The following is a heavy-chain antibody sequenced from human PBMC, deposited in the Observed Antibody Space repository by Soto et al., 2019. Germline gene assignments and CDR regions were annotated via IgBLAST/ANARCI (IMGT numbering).Heavy chain of an antibody. D-gene: IGHD3-3*01. CDR3: ATVDTIFGVVRIDY. CDR1: GATFSSYA. Sequence: GASVKVSCKASGATFSSYAISWVRQAPGRGLEWMGGLIPIFGKGNYAQKFQGRVTITADESTSTAYMELSSLRSEDTAVYYCATVDTIFGVVRIDYWGQGTLVTVSS. CDR2: LIPIFGKG. V-gene: IGHV1-69*13. J-gene: IGHJ4*02.